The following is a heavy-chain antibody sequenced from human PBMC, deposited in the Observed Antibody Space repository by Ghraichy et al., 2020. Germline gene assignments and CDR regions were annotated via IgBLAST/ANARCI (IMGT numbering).Heavy chain of an antibody. CDR2: IWYEGSIK. D-gene: IGHD3-10*01. CDR3: AKDGALYYSDY. J-gene: IGHJ4*02. V-gene: IGHV3-33*06. CDR1: GFIFRGYG. Sequence: GGSLRLSCAASGFIFRGYGMHWVRQAPGKGLEWVALIWYEGSIKSYADSVTGRFTITIDNSNNTRYLQMNSLRGEDTAVYYCAKDGALYYSDYWGQGTLVTVSS.